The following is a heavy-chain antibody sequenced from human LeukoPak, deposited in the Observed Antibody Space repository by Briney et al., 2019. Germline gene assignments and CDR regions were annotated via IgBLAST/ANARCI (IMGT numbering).Heavy chain of an antibody. CDR3: TAEIYRGHVYSYYYGMDV. D-gene: IGHD5-12*01. V-gene: IGHV1-58*01. Sequence: ASVKVSCEASGFTFSNSAFQWERQARGQRLEWIGWIVVGSDSTKYAQKFQERVSITRDMSTSTVYMELSSLRSGDTAVYYCTAEIYRGHVYSYYYGMDVWGQGTTVTV. CDR2: IVVGSDST. CDR1: GFTFSNSA. J-gene: IGHJ6*02.